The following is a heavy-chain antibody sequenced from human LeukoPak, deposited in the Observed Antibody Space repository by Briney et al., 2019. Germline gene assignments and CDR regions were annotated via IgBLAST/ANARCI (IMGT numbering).Heavy chain of an antibody. CDR2: IYYSGST. V-gene: IGHV4-59*01. J-gene: IGHJ4*02. CDR1: GGSISSYY. D-gene: IGHD2-2*01. Sequence: NSSETLSLTCTVSGGSISSYYWSWIRQPPGKGLEWIGYIYYSGSTNYNPSLKSRVTISVDTSKNQFSLKLSSVTAADTAVYYCARGRCSSTSCPFDYWGQGTLVTVSS. CDR3: ARGRCSSTSCPFDY.